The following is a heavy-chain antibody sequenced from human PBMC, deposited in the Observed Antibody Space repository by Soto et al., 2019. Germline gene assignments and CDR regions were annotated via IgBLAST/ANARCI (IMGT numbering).Heavy chain of an antibody. Sequence: EVQLLESGGGLVQRGGSLRLSCAASGFTFSSYAMTWVRQAQGKGLEWVSFISARGGSTYNAESVKGRFTISRDNPKSSLNLPMGRLIAKGTPVHFCAKGRSSGRDTATDYLRQGTLVTVSS. CDR1: GFTFSSYA. D-gene: IGHD6-19*01. CDR3: AKGRSSGRDTATDY. CDR2: ISARGGST. V-gene: IGHV3-23*01. J-gene: IGHJ4*02.